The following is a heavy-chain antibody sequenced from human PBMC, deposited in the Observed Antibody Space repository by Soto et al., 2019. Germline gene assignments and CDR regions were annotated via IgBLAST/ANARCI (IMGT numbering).Heavy chain of an antibody. CDR1: GGSFSGYY. V-gene: IGHV4-34*01. Sequence: QVQLQQWGAGLLKPSETLSLTCAVYGGSFSGYYWSWIRQPPGKGLEWIGEINHSGSTNYNPSLKSRVTISVDTSKIQFSLRRSSVPAADTVVYYCGRRYCSGGSCPRRYFDYWGQGTLVTVSS. J-gene: IGHJ4*02. D-gene: IGHD2-15*01. CDR3: GRRYCSGGSCPRRYFDY. CDR2: INHSGST.